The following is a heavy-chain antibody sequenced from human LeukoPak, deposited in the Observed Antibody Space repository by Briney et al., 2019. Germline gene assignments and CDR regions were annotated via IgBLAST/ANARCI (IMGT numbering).Heavy chain of an antibody. CDR2: ISGSGGST. CDR1: GFTFSSYG. Sequence: GGSLRLSCAASGFTFSSYGMSWVRQAPGKGLEWVSAISGSGGSTYYPDSVMGRFTISRDNSKNTLYLQMRSLRGDDTAVYYCATNIGGGITSFEYWGQGTLVTVSS. V-gene: IGHV3-23*01. CDR3: ATNIGGGITSFEY. J-gene: IGHJ4*02. D-gene: IGHD3-10*01.